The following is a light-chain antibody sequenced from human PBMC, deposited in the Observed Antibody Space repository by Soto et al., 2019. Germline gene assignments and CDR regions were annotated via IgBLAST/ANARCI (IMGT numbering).Light chain of an antibody. Sequence: EIVLTQXXXXLXXXRXGGASLSXRASQSVSSYLAWYQQKPGQAPRLLIYDASNRATGIPARFSGSGSGTDFTLTISSLEPEDFAVYYCQQRSNWPPITFGQGTRLEIK. V-gene: IGKV3-11*01. CDR2: DAS. CDR3: QQRSNWPPIT. CDR1: QSVSSY. J-gene: IGKJ5*01.